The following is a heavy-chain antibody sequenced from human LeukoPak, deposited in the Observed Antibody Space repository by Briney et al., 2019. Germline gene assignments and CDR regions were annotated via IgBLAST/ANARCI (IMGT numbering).Heavy chain of an antibody. Sequence: GGSLRLSCAASGFTFSSYGMHWVRQAPGKGLEWVAVISYDGSNKYYADSVKGRFTISRDNSKNTLYLQMNSLRAEDTAVYYCARGEMATIKYFQHWGQGTLVTVSS. D-gene: IGHD5-12*01. V-gene: IGHV3-30*03. J-gene: IGHJ1*01. CDR2: ISYDGSNK. CDR3: ARGEMATIKYFQH. CDR1: GFTFSSYG.